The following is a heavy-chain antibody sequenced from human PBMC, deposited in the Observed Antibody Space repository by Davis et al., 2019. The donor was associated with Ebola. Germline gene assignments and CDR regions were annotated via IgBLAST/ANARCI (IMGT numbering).Heavy chain of an antibody. CDR1: GGSISSGGYY. V-gene: IGHV4-61*08. CDR3: AIELHTYSYDSSGYNRRGAFDI. CDR2: IYYSGST. Sequence: SETLSLTCTVSGGSISSGGYYWSWIRQPPGKGLEWIGYIYYSGSTNYNPSLKSRVTISVDTSKNQFSLKLSSVTAADTAVYYCAIELHTYSYDSSGYNRRGAFDIWGQGTMVTVSS. D-gene: IGHD3-22*01. J-gene: IGHJ3*02.